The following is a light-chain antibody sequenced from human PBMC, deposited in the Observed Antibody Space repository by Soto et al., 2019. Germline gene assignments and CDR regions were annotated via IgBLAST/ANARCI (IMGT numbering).Light chain of an antibody. Sequence: DIVLTQSPGTLSLSPGERATLSCRASQSVSSKYLAWYQQKPGQPPRVLIYGTSIRATGIPERFSGGGSGTDFTLTITRLESEDFAVYYCQQYGRSLFTFGPGTK. CDR1: QSVSSKY. J-gene: IGKJ3*01. V-gene: IGKV3-20*01. CDR3: QQYGRSLFT. CDR2: GTS.